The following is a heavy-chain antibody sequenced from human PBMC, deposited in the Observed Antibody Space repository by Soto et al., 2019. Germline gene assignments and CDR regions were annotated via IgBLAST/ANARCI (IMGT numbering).Heavy chain of an antibody. V-gene: IGHV4-31*03. Sequence: PSETLSLTCTVSGGSISSGGYYWSWIRQHPGKGLEWIGYTYYSGSTYYNPSLKSRVTISVDTSKNQFSLKLSSVTAADTAVYYCARDRGRFYFDYWGQGTLVTVSS. CDR3: ARDRGRFYFDY. CDR1: GGSISSGGYY. J-gene: IGHJ4*02. CDR2: TYYSGST.